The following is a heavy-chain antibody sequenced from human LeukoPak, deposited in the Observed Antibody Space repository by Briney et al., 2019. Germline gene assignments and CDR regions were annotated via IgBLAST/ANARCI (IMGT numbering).Heavy chain of an antibody. CDR2: IYSGGST. V-gene: IGHV3-53*01. CDR3: ARAHPYDPVAFDI. D-gene: IGHD2-21*01. Sequence: GGSLRLSCAASGFTVSSNYMSWVRQAPGKGLEWVSVIYSGGSTYYADSVKGRFTISRDNSKNTLYLQMNSLRAEDTAVYYCARAHPYDPVAFDIWGQATMVTVSS. CDR1: GFTVSSNY. J-gene: IGHJ3*02.